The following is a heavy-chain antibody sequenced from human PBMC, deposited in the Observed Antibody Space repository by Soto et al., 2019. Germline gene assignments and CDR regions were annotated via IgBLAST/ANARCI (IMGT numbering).Heavy chain of an antibody. V-gene: IGHV3-49*03. CDR2: IRSKAYGGTT. CDR1: GFTFGDYA. CDR3: TRRYCSGGSCYGSYYYYYYMDV. D-gene: IGHD2-15*01. Sequence: GGSLRLSCTASGFTFGDYAMSWFRQAPGKGLEWVGFIRSKAYGGTTEYAASVKGRFTISRDDSKSIAYLQMNSLKTEDTAVYYCTRRYCSGGSCYGSYYYYYYMDVWAKGTTVTVSS. J-gene: IGHJ6*03.